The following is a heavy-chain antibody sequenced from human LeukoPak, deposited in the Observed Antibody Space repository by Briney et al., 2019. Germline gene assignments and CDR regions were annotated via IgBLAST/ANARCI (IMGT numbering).Heavy chain of an antibody. D-gene: IGHD3-10*02. CDR3: AELGITMIGGV. CDR2: IYSGGST. J-gene: IGHJ6*04. Sequence: QAGGSLRLSCAASGFAFSNYGMNWVRQAPGKGLEWVSIIYSGGSTFYADSVKGRFTISRDNAKNSLYLQMNSLRAEDTAVYYCAELGITMIGGVWGKGTTVTISS. CDR1: GFAFSNYG. V-gene: IGHV3-23*03.